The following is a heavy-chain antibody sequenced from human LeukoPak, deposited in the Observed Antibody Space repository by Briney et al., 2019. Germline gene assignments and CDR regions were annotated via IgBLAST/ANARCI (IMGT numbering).Heavy chain of an antibody. CDR3: ASPDSVAGHNFDY. CDR2: ISSSGSTI. Sequence: GGSLRLSCAASGFTFSDYYMSWIRQAPGKGLEWVSYISSSGSTIYYADSVKGRFTISRDNAKNSLYLQMNSLRAEDTAVYCCASPDSVAGHNFDYWGQGALVTVSS. D-gene: IGHD6-19*01. CDR1: GFTFSDYY. V-gene: IGHV3-11*01. J-gene: IGHJ4*02.